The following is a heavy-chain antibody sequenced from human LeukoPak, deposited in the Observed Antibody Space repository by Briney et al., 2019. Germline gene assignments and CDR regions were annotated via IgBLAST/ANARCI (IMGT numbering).Heavy chain of an antibody. J-gene: IGHJ5*02. Sequence: GRSLRLSCAASGFTFSSYGMHWVRQAPGKGLEWVAVIWYDGSNKYYADSVKGRFTISRDNSKNTLYLQMNSLRAEDTAVYYRARDLFRYGAYYYDSSGNWFDPWGQGTLVTVSS. CDR1: GFTFSSYG. D-gene: IGHD3-22*01. CDR2: IWYDGSNK. CDR3: ARDLFRYGAYYYDSSGNWFDP. V-gene: IGHV3-33*01.